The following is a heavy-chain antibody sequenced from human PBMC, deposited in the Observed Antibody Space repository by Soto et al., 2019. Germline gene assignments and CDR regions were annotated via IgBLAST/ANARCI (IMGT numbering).Heavy chain of an antibody. D-gene: IGHD5-12*01. CDR1: GFTFSSYS. V-gene: IGHV3-21*01. J-gene: IGHJ3*02. Sequence: GSLRLSCAASGFTFSSYSMNWVRQAPGKGLEWVSSISSSSSYIYYADSVKGRFTISRDNAKNSLYLQMNSLRAGDTAVYYCARDGYNAGAFDIWGQGTMVTVPS. CDR3: ARDGYNAGAFDI. CDR2: ISSSSSYI.